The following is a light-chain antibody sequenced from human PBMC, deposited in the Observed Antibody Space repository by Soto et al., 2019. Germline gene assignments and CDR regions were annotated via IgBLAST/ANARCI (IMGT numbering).Light chain of an antibody. CDR2: EVN. CDR1: SSDVGGYNL. J-gene: IGLJ3*02. V-gene: IGLV2-14*01. Sequence: QSALTQPASVSGSPGQSITISCTGTSSDVGGYNLVSWYQQHPGKAPQLIIYEVNNRPSGISNRFSGSKSDNTASLTISGLLPEDESYFYCSSYTSRSTPLFGGGTKLTVL. CDR3: SSYTSRSTPL.